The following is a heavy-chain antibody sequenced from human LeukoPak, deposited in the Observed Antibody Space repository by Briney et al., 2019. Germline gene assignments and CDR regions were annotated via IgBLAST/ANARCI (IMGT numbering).Heavy chain of an antibody. CDR1: VYTFTNYG. J-gene: IGHJ3*02. Sequence: ASVTVSCKASVYTFTNYGISWVRQAPGQGLEWMGWISAYNGNTNYAYKLQGRVIIPTDTSTSTAYMELRSLRSDDTAVYYCARDPWSLVPIWGQGTMVTVSS. D-gene: IGHD6-13*01. V-gene: IGHV1-18*01. CDR3: ARDPWSLVPI. CDR2: ISAYNGNT.